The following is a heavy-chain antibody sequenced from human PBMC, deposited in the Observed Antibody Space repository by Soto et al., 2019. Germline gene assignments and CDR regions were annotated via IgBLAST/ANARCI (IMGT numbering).Heavy chain of an antibody. CDR1: VYSFTSYW. Sequence: GESLKSSGNGSVYSFTSYWIGWVRQMPGKGLEWMGIIYPGDSDTRYSPSFQGQVTISADKSISTAYLQWSSLKASDTAMYYCARQSIAARPGTGYYYGMDVWGQGTTVTVS. J-gene: IGHJ6*02. D-gene: IGHD6-6*01. CDR3: ARQSIAARPGTGYYYGMDV. CDR2: IYPGDSDT. V-gene: IGHV5-51*01.